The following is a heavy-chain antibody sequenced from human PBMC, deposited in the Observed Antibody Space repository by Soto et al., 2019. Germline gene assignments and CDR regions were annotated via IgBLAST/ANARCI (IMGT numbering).Heavy chain of an antibody. V-gene: IGHV1-69*13. CDR3: ARDHLPGRITIFGVVDEAFDI. CDR1: GGTFSSYA. Sequence: SVKVSCKASGGTFSSYAISWVRQAPGQGLEWMGGISPFYGTANYAQKLQGRVTITADESTSTAYMELRSLRSDDTAVYYCARDHLPGRITIFGVVDEAFDIWGQGTMVTVSS. D-gene: IGHD3-3*01. J-gene: IGHJ3*02. CDR2: ISPFYGTA.